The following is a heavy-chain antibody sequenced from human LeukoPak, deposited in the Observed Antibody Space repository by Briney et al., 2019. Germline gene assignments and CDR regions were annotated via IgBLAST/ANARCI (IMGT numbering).Heavy chain of an antibody. J-gene: IGHJ4*02. CDR3: ATDQEQWLVPHRY. V-gene: IGHV3-30-3*01. Sequence: GGSLRLSCAASGFTFSSYAMHWVRQAPGKGLEWVAVISYDGSNKYYADSVKGRFTISRDNSKNTLYLQMNSLKTEDTAVYYCATDQEQWLVPHRYWGQGTLVTVSS. CDR1: GFTFSSYA. D-gene: IGHD6-19*01. CDR2: ISYDGSNK.